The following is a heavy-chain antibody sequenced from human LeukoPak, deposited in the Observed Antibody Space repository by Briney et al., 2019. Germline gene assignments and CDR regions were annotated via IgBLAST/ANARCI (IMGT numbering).Heavy chain of an antibody. CDR2: INTNTGNP. D-gene: IGHD3-9*01. J-gene: IGHJ4*02. Sequence: ASVKVSCKASGYTFTSYAMNWVRQAPRQGLEWMGWINTNTGNPTYAQGFTGRFVFSLDTSVSTAYLQISSLKAEDTAVYYCARDHDILTGYPSPLDYWGQGTLVTVSS. CDR1: GYTFTSYA. V-gene: IGHV7-4-1*02. CDR3: ARDHDILTGYPSPLDY.